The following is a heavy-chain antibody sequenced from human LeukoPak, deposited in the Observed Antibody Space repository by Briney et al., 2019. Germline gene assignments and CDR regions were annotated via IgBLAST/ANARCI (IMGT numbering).Heavy chain of an antibody. V-gene: IGHV3-64D*06. J-gene: IGHJ4*02. CDR1: GFTFSSYA. D-gene: IGHD3-10*01. CDR2: MRSNGGST. CDR3: VKDRYYYGSGSIMNDY. Sequence: PGGSLRLSCSASGFTFSSYAMHWVRQAPGKGLEYVSAMRSNGGSTYYADSVKGRFTISRDNSKNTLYLQMSSLRAEDTAVYYCVKDRYYYGSGSIMNDYWGQGTLVTVSS.